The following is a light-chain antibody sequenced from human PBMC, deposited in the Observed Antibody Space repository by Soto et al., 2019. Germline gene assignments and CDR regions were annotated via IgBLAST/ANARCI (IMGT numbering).Light chain of an antibody. CDR1: QSISGY. J-gene: IGKJ1*01. V-gene: IGKV1-39*01. Sequence: DIQMTQSPSSLSASIGDRVTIACRASQSISGYLNWYGHKAGEAPKLLIHTASSLQGGVPSRFSGSGSGTDFTLTISSLQPEDFAIYYCQQSYSDPWTFGLGTKVEI. CDR3: QQSYSDPWT. CDR2: TAS.